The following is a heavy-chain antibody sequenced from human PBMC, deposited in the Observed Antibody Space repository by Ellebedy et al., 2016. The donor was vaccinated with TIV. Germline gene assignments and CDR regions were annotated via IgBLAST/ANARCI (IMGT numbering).Heavy chain of an antibody. CDR2: MWYDGSKQ. CDR1: GFTFSSYD. D-gene: IGHD3-10*01. J-gene: IGHJ6*02. CDR3: ARGTWFGESGIAMDV. V-gene: IGHV3-33*01. Sequence: GESLKISXAASGFTFSSYDMHWVRQAPGKGLEWVVLMWYDGSKQYYADSVKGRFTISRDDSQNTLNLQMNSLRAEDTAVYYCARGTWFGESGIAMDVWGQGTRVTVSS.